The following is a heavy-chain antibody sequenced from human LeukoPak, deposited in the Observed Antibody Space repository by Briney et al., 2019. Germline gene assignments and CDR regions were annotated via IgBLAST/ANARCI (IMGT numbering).Heavy chain of an antibody. CDR1: GGSIRSYY. Sequence: SETLSLTCTVSGGSIRSYYWGWVRQPAGKGLEWIGRIYTTGTINYNPSLKTRLTIAIDTSKNQFSLRLTSVIAADTAVYYCARQGYTASYYFLDYWSQGTLVTVSS. D-gene: IGHD1-26*01. V-gene: IGHV4-4*07. CDR2: IYTTGTI. CDR3: ARQGYTASYYFLDY. J-gene: IGHJ4*02.